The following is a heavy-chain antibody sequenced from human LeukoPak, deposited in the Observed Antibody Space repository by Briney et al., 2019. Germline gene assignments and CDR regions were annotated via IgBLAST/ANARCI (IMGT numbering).Heavy chain of an antibody. J-gene: IGHJ5*02. CDR3: AKETFCSGGSCYSGPNWFDP. V-gene: IGHV3-23*01. D-gene: IGHD2-15*01. CDR2: ISGSGGST. CDR1: GFTFSSYA. Sequence: GGSLRLSCAASGFTFSSYAMSWVRQAPGKGLEWVSAISGSGGSTYYADSVKGRFTISRDNSKNTLYLRMNSLRAEDTAVYYCAKETFCSGGSCYSGPNWFDPWGQGTLVTVSS.